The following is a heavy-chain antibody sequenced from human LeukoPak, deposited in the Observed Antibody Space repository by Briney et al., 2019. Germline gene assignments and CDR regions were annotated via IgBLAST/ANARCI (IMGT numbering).Heavy chain of an antibody. Sequence: PGGSLRLSCAASGFSFNSNGMSWVRQAPEKGLEWVAAISGSGGVTDYADSVKGRFTISRDNSKNTLYLQMSSLRAEDTAVYYCAKASPPGWLQLTPFDYWGQGILVTVSS. D-gene: IGHD5-24*01. CDR2: ISGSGGVT. V-gene: IGHV3-23*01. CDR1: GFSFNSNG. CDR3: AKASPPGWLQLTPFDY. J-gene: IGHJ4*02.